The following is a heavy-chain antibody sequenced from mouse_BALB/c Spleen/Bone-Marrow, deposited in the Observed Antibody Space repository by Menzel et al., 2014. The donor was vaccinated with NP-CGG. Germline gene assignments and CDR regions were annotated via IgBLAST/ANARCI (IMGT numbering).Heavy chain of an antibody. J-gene: IGHJ1*01. CDR1: GYAFSNSW. CDR2: IYPGDGNT. CDR3: ARWWDEYFDV. D-gene: IGHD1-1*02. V-gene: IGHV1-82*01. Sequence: QVQLQQSGPEVVKPGASVKISCKASGYAFSNSWMNWVKQRPGQGLEWIGRIYPGDGNTNYNGKFKGKATLTADKSSSTVYMQLTSLTSVDSAVYFCARWWDEYFDVWGAGTTVTVSS.